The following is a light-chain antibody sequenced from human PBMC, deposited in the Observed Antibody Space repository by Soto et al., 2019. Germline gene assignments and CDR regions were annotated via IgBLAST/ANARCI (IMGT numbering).Light chain of an antibody. CDR2: VAS. J-gene: IGKJ1*01. V-gene: IGKV3-11*01. CDR3: HQRQSWPRT. Sequence: EIVLTQSPATLSSFPGDRVTVSPSDSEAVNTRLAWYQHKPGQAPRLLIYVASNRAPGVPARFSGSGSGTDFTLTISNVETEDFAVYYCHQRQSWPRTFGKGTKVDIK. CDR1: EAVNTR.